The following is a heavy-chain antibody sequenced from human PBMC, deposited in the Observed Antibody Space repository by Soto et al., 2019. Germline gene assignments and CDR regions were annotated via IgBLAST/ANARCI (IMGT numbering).Heavy chain of an antibody. J-gene: IGHJ6*02. Sequence: PSETLSLTCAVSGGSISSSNWWSWVRQPPGKGLEWIGEIYHSGSTNYNPSLKSRVTISVDKSKNQFSLKLSSVTAADTAVYYCARGGNYYGSGKNYYYYGMDVWGQGTTVTVSS. D-gene: IGHD3-10*01. CDR3: ARGGNYYGSGKNYYYYGMDV. CDR1: GGSISSSNW. V-gene: IGHV4-4*02. CDR2: IYHSGST.